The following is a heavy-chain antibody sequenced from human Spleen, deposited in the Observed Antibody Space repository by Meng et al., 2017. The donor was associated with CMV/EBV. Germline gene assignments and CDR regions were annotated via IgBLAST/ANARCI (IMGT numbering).Heavy chain of an antibody. Sequence: HVKSQKWVVGLLKPSESLSLTCAVYGGSFSGYYWSWIRQPPGKGLEWVGEINHSGSTNYNPSLKSRVTISVDTSKNQFSLKLSSVTAADTAVYYCARGRAGGGSCYPDWGQGTLVTVSS. D-gene: IGHD2-15*01. CDR2: INHSGST. CDR3: ARGRAGGGSCYPD. V-gene: IGHV4-34*01. J-gene: IGHJ4*02. CDR1: GGSFSGYY.